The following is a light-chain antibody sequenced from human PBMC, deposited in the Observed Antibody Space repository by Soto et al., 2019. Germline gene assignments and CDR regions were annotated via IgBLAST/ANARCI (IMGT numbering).Light chain of an antibody. Sequence: ELVMTQSPGTVSVFPGATVTLSCRASQSVSGYLDWFHQKPGQAPRLVLLRIFTRAIGVPARFSGSVSETEFTITISGLQSEDAGVYYCLQHYSWPWTFGQGTKVDIK. CDR2: RIF. CDR1: QSVSGY. J-gene: IGKJ1*01. V-gene: IGKV3-15*01. CDR3: LQHYSWPWT.